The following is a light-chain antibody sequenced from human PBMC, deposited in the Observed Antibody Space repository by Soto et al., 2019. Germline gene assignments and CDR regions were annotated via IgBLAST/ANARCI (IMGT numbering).Light chain of an antibody. V-gene: IGLV1-40*01. J-gene: IGLJ3*02. Sequence: QSVLTQPPSVSGAPGQRVTISCTGSSSNVGAGYDVHWYQQLPGTAPKLLIYVNSNRPSGVPDRFSGSKSGTSASLAITGLQAEDEADYYCQSYDSSLSGSFVFGGGTKVTVL. CDR1: SSNVGAGYD. CDR2: VNS. CDR3: QSYDSSLSGSFV.